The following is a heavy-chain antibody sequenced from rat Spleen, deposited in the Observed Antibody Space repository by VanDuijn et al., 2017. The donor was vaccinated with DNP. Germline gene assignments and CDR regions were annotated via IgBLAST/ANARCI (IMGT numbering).Heavy chain of an antibody. D-gene: IGHD1-2*01. CDR3: ARLVNTIAPILEYYFDY. J-gene: IGHJ2*01. V-gene: IGHV5-25*01. CDR1: GFTFSNYD. Sequence: EVQLVESGGGLVQPGGSLKLSCAASGFTFSNYDMAWVRQAPTKGLEWVTSIISSGGNTYYRDSVKGRFTVSRDTAKSTLYLHMDSLRSEDTATYYCARLVNTIAPILEYYFDYWGQGVMVTVSS. CDR2: IISSGGNT.